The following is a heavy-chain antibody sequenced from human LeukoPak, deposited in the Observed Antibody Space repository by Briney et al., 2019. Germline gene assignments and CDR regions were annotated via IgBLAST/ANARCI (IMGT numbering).Heavy chain of an antibody. CDR3: ARVWFGYFFQ. CDR2: IHTGGTT. Sequence: GGSLRLTCVPSGFDVSCNYVGWVRQAPGKGLEWVSVIHTGGTTHYADSVKGRFTVSKDTSNNTVFLQMNSVRVEDTATYYCARVWFGYFFQWGQGALVTVSS. V-gene: IGHV3-53*01. D-gene: IGHD3-10*01. CDR1: GFDVSCNY. J-gene: IGHJ4*02.